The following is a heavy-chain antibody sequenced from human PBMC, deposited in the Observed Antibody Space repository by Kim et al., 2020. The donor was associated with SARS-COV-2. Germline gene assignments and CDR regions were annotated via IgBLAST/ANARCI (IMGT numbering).Heavy chain of an antibody. CDR2: IYYSGST. CDR1: GVSISSSSYY. V-gene: IGHV4-39*01. Sequence: SETLSLTCTVSGVSISSSSYYWGWIRQPPGKGLEWIGSIYYSGSTYYNPSLKSRVTISVDTSKNQFSLKLSSVTAADTAVYYCARSPRGSSRGAFDIWGQGTMVTVSS. CDR3: ARSPRGSSRGAFDI. J-gene: IGHJ3*02.